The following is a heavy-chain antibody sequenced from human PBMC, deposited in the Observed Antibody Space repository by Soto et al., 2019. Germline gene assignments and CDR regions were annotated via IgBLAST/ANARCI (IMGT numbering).Heavy chain of an antibody. CDR2: ISHTGRT. J-gene: IGHJ4*02. D-gene: IGHD2-15*01. CDR3: ARDPANLALAVAYFDS. CDR1: GDSISSVNW. Sequence: SETLSLTCAVSGDSISSVNWWSWVRQSPEKGLEWIGSISHTGRTSYNPSLKSRVSISVDTSKNQFSLTLPSVTAADTAVYYCARDPANLALAVAYFDSWGQGTLVTVSS. V-gene: IGHV4-38-2*01.